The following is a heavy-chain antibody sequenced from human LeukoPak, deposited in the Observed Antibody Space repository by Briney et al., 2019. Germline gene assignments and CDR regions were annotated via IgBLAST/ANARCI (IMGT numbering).Heavy chain of an antibody. CDR2: IYPGDSDT. D-gene: IGHD6-6*01. J-gene: IGHJ5*02. CDR1: GYSFTSYW. V-gene: IGHV5-51*01. CDR3: ARLIVGSSSTGWFDP. Sequence: GESLKISCKGSGYSFTSYWIVWVRQMPGKGLEWMGIIYPGDSDTRYSPSFQGQVTISADKSISTAYLQWSSLKASDTAIYYCARLIVGSSSTGWFDPWGQGTLVTVSS.